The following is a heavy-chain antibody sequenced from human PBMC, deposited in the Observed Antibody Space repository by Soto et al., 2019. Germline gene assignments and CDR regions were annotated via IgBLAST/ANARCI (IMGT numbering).Heavy chain of an antibody. J-gene: IGHJ5*02. CDR2: IYPGDSDT. V-gene: IGHV5-51*01. D-gene: IGHD6-13*01. CDR3: ARRRRQLGPPTGMNWFDP. CDR1: GYSFTSYW. Sequence: GESLKISCKGSGYSFTSYWIGWVRQMPGKGLEWMGIIYPGDSDTRYSPSFQGQVTISADKSISTAYLQWSSLKASDTAMYYCARRRRQLGPPTGMNWFDPWGQGTLVTVSS.